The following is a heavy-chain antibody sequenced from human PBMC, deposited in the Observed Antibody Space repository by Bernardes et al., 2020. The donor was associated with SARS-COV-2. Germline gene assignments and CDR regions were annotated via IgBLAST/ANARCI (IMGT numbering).Heavy chain of an antibody. CDR2: ISGSGGST. D-gene: IGHD5-18*01. CDR1: VFTFSSYA. V-gene: IGHV3-23*01. Sequence: GSLRISCAAAVFTFSSYAMSWVRPAPGKGLEWVSTISGSGGSTYYADSVKGRFTISRDNSKNTLYLQMNSLRAEDTAVYYCALGYSYGFGYYYGMDVWGQGTTVTVSS. CDR3: ALGYSYGFGYYYGMDV. J-gene: IGHJ6*02.